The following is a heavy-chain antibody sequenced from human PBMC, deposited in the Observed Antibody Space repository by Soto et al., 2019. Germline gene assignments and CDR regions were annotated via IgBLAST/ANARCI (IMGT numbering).Heavy chain of an antibody. Sequence: GGSLRLSCAASGFTFSSYAMHWVRQAPGKGLEWVAVISYDGSNKYYADSVKGRFTISRDNSKNTLYLQMNSLRAEDTAVYYCARDREIVPAAILYYWGQGTLVT. CDR2: ISYDGSNK. CDR3: ARDREIVPAAILYY. J-gene: IGHJ4*02. V-gene: IGHV3-30-3*01. D-gene: IGHD2-2*01. CDR1: GFTFSSYA.